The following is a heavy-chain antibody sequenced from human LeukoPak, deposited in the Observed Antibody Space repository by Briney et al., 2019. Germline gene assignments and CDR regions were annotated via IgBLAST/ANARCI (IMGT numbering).Heavy chain of an antibody. Sequence: GASVKVSCKASVYTFTGYYMHWVRQAPGQGREWMGWINPNSGGTNYAQKFQGRVTMTRDTSISTAYLELSRLRSDDTAVYHCAREAIAARRRGFDYWGQGTLVTVSS. J-gene: IGHJ4*02. D-gene: IGHD6-6*01. V-gene: IGHV1-2*02. CDR3: AREAIAARRRGFDY. CDR1: VYTFTGYY. CDR2: INPNSGGT.